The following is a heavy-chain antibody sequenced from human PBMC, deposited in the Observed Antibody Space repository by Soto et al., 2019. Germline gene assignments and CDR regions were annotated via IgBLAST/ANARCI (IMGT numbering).Heavy chain of an antibody. J-gene: IGHJ4*02. CDR2: ISDNGGTT. D-gene: IGHD6-13*01. CDR1: EFTFSNYA. Sequence: GGSLRLSCAASEFTFSNYAMSWVRQAPGKGLEWVSSISDNGGTTYYADSVKGRFTISRDNSKNTLYLQMNSLRAEDTAVYYGAKDPQQLIVYFDYWGQGNQVTFSS. V-gene: IGHV3-23*01. CDR3: AKDPQQLIVYFDY.